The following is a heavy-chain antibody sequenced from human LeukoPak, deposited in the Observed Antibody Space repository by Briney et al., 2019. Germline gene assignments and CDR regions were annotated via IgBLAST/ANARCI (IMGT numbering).Heavy chain of an antibody. CDR3: TTVDDP. J-gene: IGHJ5*02. V-gene: IGHV3-30*02. CDR1: GFTFSDYG. Sequence: QPGRSLRLSCAASGFTFSDYGMVWVRQAPGKGLEWVAFIRYDGSIKYYTDSVKDRFTISRDNSRNTLYLQMNSLKTEDTAVYYCTTVDDPWGQGTLVTVSS. CDR2: IRYDGSIK.